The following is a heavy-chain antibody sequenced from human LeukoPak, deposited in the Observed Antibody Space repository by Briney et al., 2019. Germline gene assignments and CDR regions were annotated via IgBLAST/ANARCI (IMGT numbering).Heavy chain of an antibody. Sequence: SGTLSLTCAVSGGSISSSNWWSWVRQPPGKGLEWIGEIYHSGSTNYNPSHKSRVTISVDKSKNQFSLKLSSVTAADTAVYYCARDEGRSDGGHYFDYWGQGTLVTVSS. CDR1: GGSISSSNW. CDR2: IYHSGST. V-gene: IGHV4-4*02. J-gene: IGHJ4*02. CDR3: ARDEGRSDGGHYFDY. D-gene: IGHD3-10*01.